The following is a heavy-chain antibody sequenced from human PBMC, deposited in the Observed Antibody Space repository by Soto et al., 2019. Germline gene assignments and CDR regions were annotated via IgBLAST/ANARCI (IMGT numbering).Heavy chain of an antibody. CDR2: IIPIFGTA. D-gene: IGHD3-22*01. V-gene: IGHV1-69*13. J-gene: IGHJ6*02. CDR3: AKYYYDSSGYYSDYYYGMDV. Sequence: SVKVSCKASGGTFSSYAISWVRQAPGQGLEWMGGIIPIFGTANYAQKFQGRVTITADESTSTAYMELSSLRSEDTAVYYCAKYYYDSSGYYSDYYYGMDVWGQGTTVTVSS. CDR1: GGTFSSYA.